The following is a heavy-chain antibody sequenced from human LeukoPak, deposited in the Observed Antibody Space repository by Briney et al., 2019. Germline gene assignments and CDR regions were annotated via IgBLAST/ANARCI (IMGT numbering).Heavy chain of an antibody. Sequence: ASVKVSCKASGYTFTGYYMHWVRQAPGQGLEWMGWINPNSGGTNYAQKFQGRVTMTRDTSISTAYMELSSLRSEDTAVYYCASTTGYSSGWYVLYGMDVWGQGTTVTVSS. V-gene: IGHV1-2*02. J-gene: IGHJ6*02. CDR2: INPNSGGT. CDR3: ASTTGYSSGWYVLYGMDV. CDR1: GYTFTGYY. D-gene: IGHD6-19*01.